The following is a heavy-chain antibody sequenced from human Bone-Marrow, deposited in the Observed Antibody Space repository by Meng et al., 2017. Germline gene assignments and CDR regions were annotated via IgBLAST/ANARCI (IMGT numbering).Heavy chain of an antibody. Sequence: QVQLQQWGAGLLKPSETLSLTCAVYGGSFSGYYWSWIRQPPGKGLEWIGEINHSGSTNYNPSLKSRVTISVDTSKNQFSLKLSSVTAADTAVYYCARASSTWVTYGTYLYYFDYWGQGTPVTVSS. V-gene: IGHV4-34*01. CDR2: INHSGST. CDR3: ARASSTWVTYGTYLYYFDY. J-gene: IGHJ4*02. D-gene: IGHD4-17*01. CDR1: GGSFSGYY.